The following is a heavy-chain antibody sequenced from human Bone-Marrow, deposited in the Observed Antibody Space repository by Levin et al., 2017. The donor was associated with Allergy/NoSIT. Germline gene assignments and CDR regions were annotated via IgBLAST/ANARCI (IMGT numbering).Heavy chain of an antibody. J-gene: IGHJ3*02. CDR3: AITYYDFWSGSARDAFDI. Sequence: ASVKVSCKASGYTFTGYYMHWVRQAPGQGLEWMGRINPNSGGTNYAQKFQGRVTMTRDTSISTAYMELSRLRSDDTAVYYCAITYYDFWSGSARDAFDIWGQGTMVTVSS. CDR2: INPNSGGT. CDR1: GYTFTGYY. D-gene: IGHD3-3*01. V-gene: IGHV1-2*06.